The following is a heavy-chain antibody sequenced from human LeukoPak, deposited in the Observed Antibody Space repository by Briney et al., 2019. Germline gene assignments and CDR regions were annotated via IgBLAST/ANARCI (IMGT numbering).Heavy chain of an antibody. V-gene: IGHV1-2*02. CDR3: ARGSIVGATFDYFDY. J-gene: IGHJ4*02. CDR1: GYTFTGYY. Sequence: ASVKVSCKASGYTFTGYYMHWVRQAPGQGLEWMGWINPNSGGTNYAQKFQGRVTMTRDTSISTAYMDLSRLRSDDAAVYYCARGSIVGATFDYFDYWGQGTLVTVSS. D-gene: IGHD1-26*01. CDR2: INPNSGGT.